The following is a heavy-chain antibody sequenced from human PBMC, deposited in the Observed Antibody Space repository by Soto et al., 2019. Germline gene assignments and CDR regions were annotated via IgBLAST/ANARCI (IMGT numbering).Heavy chain of an antibody. D-gene: IGHD3-9*01. Sequence: QVQLVESGGGVVQPGRPLRLSCAASGFTFSSYAMHWVRQAPGKGLEWVAAISYDGISKHYADSVKGRFSISRDDSENTLYVQMNSLRAEDTAVYYCAKDGYLDTYYFDYWGQGTLVTVSS. V-gene: IGHV3-30-3*01. CDR2: ISYDGISK. CDR1: GFTFSSYA. J-gene: IGHJ4*02. CDR3: AKDGYLDTYYFDY.